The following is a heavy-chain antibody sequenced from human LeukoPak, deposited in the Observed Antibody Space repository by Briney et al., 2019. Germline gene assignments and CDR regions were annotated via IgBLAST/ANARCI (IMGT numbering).Heavy chain of an antibody. Sequence: GGSLRLSCAASGITFSTYAMSWVRQAPGKGLEWVSSISGSGGSTKYAGSVRGRLTISRDSSKKTLYLQMNSLRVEDTAVYYCARGASGGWYPTLAFDYWGQGTLVTVSS. CDR1: GITFSTYA. CDR3: ARGASGGWYPTLAFDY. CDR2: ISGSGGST. D-gene: IGHD6-19*01. V-gene: IGHV3-23*01. J-gene: IGHJ4*02.